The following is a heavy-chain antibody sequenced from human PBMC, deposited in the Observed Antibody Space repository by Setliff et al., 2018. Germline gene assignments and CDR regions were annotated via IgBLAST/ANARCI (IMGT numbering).Heavy chain of an antibody. CDR1: GGTFSNFA. J-gene: IGHJ4*02. Sequence: SVKVSCKASGGTFSNFAISWVRQAPGQGFEWLGGIIPMFRTPEYAQKFQGRVTITADESTSTAYMELRSLRSDDTAVYYCARDSGSGFLDYWGQGTLVTVSS. D-gene: IGHD3-10*01. V-gene: IGHV1-69*13. CDR3: ARDSGSGFLDY. CDR2: IIPMFRTP.